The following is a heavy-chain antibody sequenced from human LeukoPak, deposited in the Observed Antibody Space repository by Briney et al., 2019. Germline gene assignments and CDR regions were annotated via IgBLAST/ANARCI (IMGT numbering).Heavy chain of an antibody. CDR1: GFTFSIYN. CDR2: ISSSSSTI. V-gene: IGHV3-48*01. J-gene: IGHJ4*02. D-gene: IGHD2-8*02. Sequence: GGSLRLSCAASGFTFSIYNMNWVRQAPGKGLEWVSYISSSSSTIYYADSVKGRFTISRDNAKNSLYLQMNSLRAEDTAVYYCARESLVGGFDYWGQGTLVTVSS. CDR3: ARESLVGGFDY.